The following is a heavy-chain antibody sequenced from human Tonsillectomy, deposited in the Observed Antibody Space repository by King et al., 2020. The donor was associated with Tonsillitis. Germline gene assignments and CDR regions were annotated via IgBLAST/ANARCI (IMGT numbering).Heavy chain of an antibody. CDR2: IYPGDSET. CDR1: GYSFTRYW. CDR3: ARYDSTGAGAFDI. D-gene: IGHD3-22*01. J-gene: IGHJ3*02. Sequence: QLVQSGAEVKKPGESLKISCKGSGYSFTRYWIVWVRQMPGKGLEWMGSIYPGDSETRYSPSFQGQVTISADKSISTAFLQWSRLKASDSAIYYCARYDSTGAGAFDIWGQGTMVTVSS. V-gene: IGHV5-51*01.